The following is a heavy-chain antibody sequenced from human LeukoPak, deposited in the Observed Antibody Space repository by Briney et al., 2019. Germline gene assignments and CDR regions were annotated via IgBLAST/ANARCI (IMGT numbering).Heavy chain of an antibody. J-gene: IGHJ6*02. CDR1: GFTFSSYA. Sequence: SGGSLRLSCAASGFTFSSYAMHWVRQAPGKGLEWVAVISHDGSNKYYADSVKGRFTISRDNSKNTLYLQMNSLRAEDTAVYYCAREDCSSTSCYEGYYYYGMDVWGQGTTVTVSS. D-gene: IGHD2-2*01. V-gene: IGHV3-30*04. CDR3: AREDCSSTSCYEGYYYYGMDV. CDR2: ISHDGSNK.